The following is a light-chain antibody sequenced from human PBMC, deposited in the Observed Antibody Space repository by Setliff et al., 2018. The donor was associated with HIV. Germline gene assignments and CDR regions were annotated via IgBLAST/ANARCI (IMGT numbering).Light chain of an antibody. CDR2: DVS. J-gene: IGLJ1*01. CDR1: SNDVGGYNY. V-gene: IGLV2-14*03. Sequence: QSVLTQPASVCGSPGQSITISGTGTSNDVGGYNYVSWYQQDPGNAPTLMIYDVSNRPSGVSNRFSGSKSGNTASLTISGLLAEDEADYYCSAYTSSSREVVGTWTKVTVL. CDR3: SAYTSSSREV.